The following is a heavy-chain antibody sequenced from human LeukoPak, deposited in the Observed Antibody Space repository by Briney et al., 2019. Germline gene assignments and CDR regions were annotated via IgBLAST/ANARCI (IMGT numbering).Heavy chain of an antibody. V-gene: IGHV3-30*03. CDR2: ISYDGSNK. J-gene: IGHJ4*02. CDR3: ARGGSYFDY. CDR1: GFTFSSYS. Sequence: GGSLRLSCAASGFTFSSYSMNWVRQAPGKGLEWVAVISYDGSNKYYADSVKGRFTISRDNSKNTLYLQMNSLRAEDTAVYYCARGGSYFDYWGQGTLVTVSS.